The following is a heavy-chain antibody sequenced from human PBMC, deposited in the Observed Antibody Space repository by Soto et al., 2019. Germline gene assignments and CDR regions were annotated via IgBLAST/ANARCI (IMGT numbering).Heavy chain of an antibody. CDR1: GYSFNPFW. CDR2: IHPGDSDT. V-gene: IGHV5-51*01. CDR3: ARLHYITGHYNDGFDI. D-gene: IGHD3-9*01. J-gene: IGHJ3*02. Sequence: GESLKISCKGSGYSFNPFWIGWVRQMPGKGLEWMGIIHPGDSDTRYSPSFQGQVTISADKSITTAYLQWSSLKASDTAMYYCARLHYITGHYNDGFDIWGQGTMVTVSS.